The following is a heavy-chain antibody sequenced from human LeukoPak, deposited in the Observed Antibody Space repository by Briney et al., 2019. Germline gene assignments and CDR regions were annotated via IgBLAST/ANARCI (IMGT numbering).Heavy chain of an antibody. D-gene: IGHD3-10*01. J-gene: IGHJ4*02. Sequence: ASVKVSCKASGGTFSSYAISWVRQAPGQGLEWMGGIIPIFGTANYAQKFQGRVTITADESTSTAYMELSSLRSEDTAVYYCARGFPMVREFDYWGQGTLVTVSP. CDR1: GGTFSSYA. CDR3: ARGFPMVREFDY. V-gene: IGHV1-69*01. CDR2: IIPIFGTA.